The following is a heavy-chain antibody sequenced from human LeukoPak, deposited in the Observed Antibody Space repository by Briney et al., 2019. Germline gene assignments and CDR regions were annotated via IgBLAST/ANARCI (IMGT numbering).Heavy chain of an antibody. V-gene: IGHV1-2*02. J-gene: IGHJ4*02. D-gene: IGHD2-15*01. CDR3: AREYCSGGSCYSYPDY. Sequence: GASVKVSCKASGYTFTGYYIHWVRQAPGQGLEWMGWINPNSGGTNYAQKFQDRVTMTRDTSISTAYMELSRLRSDDTAVFYCAREYCSGGSCYSYPDYWGQGTLVIVSS. CDR1: GYTFTGYY. CDR2: INPNSGGT.